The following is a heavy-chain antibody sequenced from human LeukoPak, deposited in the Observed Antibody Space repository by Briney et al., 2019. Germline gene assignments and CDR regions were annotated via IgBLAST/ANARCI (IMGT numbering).Heavy chain of an antibody. J-gene: IGHJ4*02. CDR3: ARAPSLVYYFDY. D-gene: IGHD3-16*01. V-gene: IGHV3-7*01. CDR1: GFTFSSYL. CDR2: IKQDGSEK. Sequence: GGSLRLSCAASGFTFSSYLMTWVRQAPGKGLEWVANIKQDGSEKYYVDSVKGRFTISRDNAKNSLYLQMNSLRAEDTAVYYCARAPSLVYYFDYGGQGTLVTVSS.